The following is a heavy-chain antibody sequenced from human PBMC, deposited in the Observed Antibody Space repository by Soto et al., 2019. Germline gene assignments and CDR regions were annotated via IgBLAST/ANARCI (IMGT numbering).Heavy chain of an antibody. D-gene: IGHD3-3*01. J-gene: IGHJ6*02. CDR1: GYTFTSYY. Sequence: GASVKVSCKASGYTFTSYYMHWVRQAPGQGLEWMGIINPSGGSTSYAQKFQGRVTMTRDTSTSTVYMELSSLRSEDTAVYYCARGGIFGVVYYYGMDVWGQGTTVTVSS. CDR2: INPSGGST. CDR3: ARGGIFGVVYYYGMDV. V-gene: IGHV1-46*01.